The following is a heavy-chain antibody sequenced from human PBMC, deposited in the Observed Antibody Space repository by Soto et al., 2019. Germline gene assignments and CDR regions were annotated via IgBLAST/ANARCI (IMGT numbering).Heavy chain of an antibody. J-gene: IGHJ5*02. CDR1: GYTFTDYY. CDR3: ARSPPGDSKTNWFDP. V-gene: IGHV1-2*02. CDR2: INPNSGGT. Sequence: QVQLVQSGAEVKKPGASVKVSCKASGYTFTDYYIHWVRQAPGQGLEWMGWINPNSGGTKYAQKFQGRVTMTRDTSISTAYMELSRLRSDVTAVYYCARSPPGDSKTNWFDPWGQVTLVTVSS. D-gene: IGHD4-4*01.